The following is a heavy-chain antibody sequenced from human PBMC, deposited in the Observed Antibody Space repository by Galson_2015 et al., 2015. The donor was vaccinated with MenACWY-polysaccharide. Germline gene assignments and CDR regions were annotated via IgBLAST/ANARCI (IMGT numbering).Heavy chain of an antibody. CDR2: ISKSGNDM. CDR1: GFRINTYY. J-gene: IGHJ6*02. CDR3: AKDFHNYGMDV. V-gene: IGHV3-21*06. Sequence: SLRLSCAASGFRINTYYMNWVRQTPGKGLEWVSSISKSGNDMQYTVSVRGRFTISRDIAKNSLFLQMNSLGVEDTAIYYCAKDFHNYGMDVWGHGT.